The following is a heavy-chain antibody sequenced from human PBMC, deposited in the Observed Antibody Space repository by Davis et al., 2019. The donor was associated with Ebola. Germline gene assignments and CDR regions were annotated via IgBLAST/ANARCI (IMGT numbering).Heavy chain of an antibody. Sequence: ASVKVSCKTSGYTFSYYGISWVRQAPGQGLEWMGWISGNNGDTNYAQKFQGRLTLTTDTSTSTAYMELSSLRSDDTAVYYCARVSFLDAFDIWGQGTMVTVSS. CDR1: GYTFSYYG. CDR3: ARVSFLDAFDI. D-gene: IGHD2/OR15-2a*01. J-gene: IGHJ3*02. CDR2: ISGNNGDT. V-gene: IGHV1-18*01.